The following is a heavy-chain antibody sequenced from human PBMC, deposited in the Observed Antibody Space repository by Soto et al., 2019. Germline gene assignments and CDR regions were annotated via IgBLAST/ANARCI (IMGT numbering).Heavy chain of an antibody. Sequence: XESLLLSCAASGFTFSSYGMHWVRQAPGKGLEWVAVIWYDGSNKYYADSVKGRFTISRDNSKNTLYLQMNSLRAEDTAVYYCARDRGSYTPFDYWGQGTLVTVSS. CDR1: GFTFSSYG. V-gene: IGHV3-33*01. J-gene: IGHJ4*02. D-gene: IGHD1-26*01. CDR3: ARDRGSYTPFDY. CDR2: IWYDGSNK.